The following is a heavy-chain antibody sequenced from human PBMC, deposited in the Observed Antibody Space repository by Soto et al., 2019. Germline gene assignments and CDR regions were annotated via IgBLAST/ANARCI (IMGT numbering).Heavy chain of an antibody. CDR3: AADTSRSVTQDYYYYGMDF. CDR2: IVVGSGNR. Sequence: SLNVSRKASVYTITSYAVQCLLKARGQRHEWIGWIVVGSGNRNYAQKFQERVTITRDMSTSTAYMELSSLRSEDTAVYYCAADTSRSVTQDYYYYGMDFWGQGTTVTVFS. D-gene: IGHD4-17*01. J-gene: IGHJ6*02. CDR1: VYTITSYA. V-gene: IGHV1-58*01.